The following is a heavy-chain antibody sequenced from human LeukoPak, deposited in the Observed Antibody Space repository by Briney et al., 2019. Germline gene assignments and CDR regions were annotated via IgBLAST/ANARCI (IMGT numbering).Heavy chain of an antibody. CDR1: GYTFTDYD. Sequence: ASVKVSCKPSGYTFTDYDINWVRQATGQGLEWMGWMNPNSANTGYAQKFQGRVTMTRDMSTSTVYMELSSLRSEDTAVYYCARDQYDSSGYYSWFDPWGQGTLVTVSS. CDR3: ARDQYDSSGYYSWFDP. D-gene: IGHD3-22*01. J-gene: IGHJ5*02. V-gene: IGHV1-8*02. CDR2: MNPNSANT.